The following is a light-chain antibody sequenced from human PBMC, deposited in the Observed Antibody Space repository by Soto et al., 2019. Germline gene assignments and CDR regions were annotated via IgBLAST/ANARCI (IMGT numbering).Light chain of an antibody. Sequence: QSVLAQPASVSGSPGQSITISCTGTSSDVGSYNLVSWYQQHPGKAPKLLIYDGSKRPSGASNRFSESKSGNTASLTISGLQAEDEADYYCCSYVGNSAWVFGSGTKVTVL. CDR1: SSDVGSYNL. J-gene: IGLJ1*01. CDR3: CSYVGNSAWV. CDR2: DGS. V-gene: IGLV2-23*01.